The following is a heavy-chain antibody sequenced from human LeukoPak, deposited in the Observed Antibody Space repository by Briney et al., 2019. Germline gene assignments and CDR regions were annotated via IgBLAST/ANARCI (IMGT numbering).Heavy chain of an antibody. D-gene: IGHD3-10*01. V-gene: IGHV4-30-2*01. CDR1: GGSISSGGYY. CDR3: AGNFYGSGNHNWFDP. Sequence: SETLSLTCTVSGGSISSGGYYWSWIRQPPGKGLEWIGYIYHSGSTYYNPSLKSRVTISVDTSKNQFSLKLSSVTAADTAVYYCAGNFYGSGNHNWFDPWGQGTLVTVSS. CDR2: IYHSGST. J-gene: IGHJ5*02.